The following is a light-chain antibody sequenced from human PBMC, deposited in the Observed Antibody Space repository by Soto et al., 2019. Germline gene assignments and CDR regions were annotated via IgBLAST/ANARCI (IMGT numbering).Light chain of an antibody. J-gene: IGKJ1*01. V-gene: IGKV1-5*03. CDR1: QSISVW. CDR3: QQYNSYS. Sequence: DIQMTQSPSTLSASVGDRVTITCRASQSISVWLAWYQQKAGKAPNLLIYKASRLESGVPSRFSGSGSETEFTLTISGLQPGDSATYYCQQYNSYSFGQGTKV. CDR2: KAS.